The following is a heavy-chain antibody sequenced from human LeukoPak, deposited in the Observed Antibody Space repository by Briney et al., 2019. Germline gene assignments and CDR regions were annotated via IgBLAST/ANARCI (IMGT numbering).Heavy chain of an antibody. CDR2: IYSGGST. CDR3: AKRTGRDTREY. D-gene: IGHD5-18*01. CDR1: GFTVSSNY. V-gene: IGHV3-53*01. J-gene: IGHJ4*02. Sequence: GGSLRLSCAASGFTVSSNYMSWVRQAPGKGLEWVSVIYSGGSTYYADSVKGRFTISRDNSSNTLYLQMNSLRAEDTAVYYCAKRTGRDTREYWGQGTLVTVSS.